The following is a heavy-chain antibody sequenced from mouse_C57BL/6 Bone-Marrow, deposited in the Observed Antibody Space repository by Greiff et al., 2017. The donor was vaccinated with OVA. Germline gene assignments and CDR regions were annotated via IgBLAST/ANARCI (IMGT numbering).Heavy chain of an antibody. Sequence: QVQLQQPGAELVKPGASVKLSCKASGYTFTSYWMHWVKQRPGPGLEWIGMIHPNSGSTNYNEKFKSKATLTVDKSSSTAYMQLSSLTSEDSAVYYCAGAPYYGSSERYFDVWGTGTTVTVSS. CDR1: GYTFTSYW. J-gene: IGHJ1*03. CDR2: IHPNSGST. V-gene: IGHV1-64*01. D-gene: IGHD1-1*01. CDR3: AGAPYYGSSERYFDV.